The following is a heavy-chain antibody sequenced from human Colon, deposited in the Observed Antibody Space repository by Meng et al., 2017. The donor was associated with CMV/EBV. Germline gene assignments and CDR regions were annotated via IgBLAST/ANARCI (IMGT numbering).Heavy chain of an antibody. CDR3: TRLGGSKPFDY. CDR1: GFTFNNYT. CDR2: IKQDGSET. D-gene: IGHD3-16*01. J-gene: IGHJ4*02. V-gene: IGHV3-7*01. Sequence: GESLKISCAASGFTFNNYTMHWVRQAPGKGLEWVVNIKQDGSETHYVDSVKGRFTVSRDNAKNSVYLQMNNLRAEDTAVYYCTRLGGSKPFDYWGQGTLVTVSS.